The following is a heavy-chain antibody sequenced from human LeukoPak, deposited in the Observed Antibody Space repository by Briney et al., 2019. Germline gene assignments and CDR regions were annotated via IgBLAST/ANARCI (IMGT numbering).Heavy chain of an antibody. J-gene: IGHJ3*02. V-gene: IGHV4-59*08. CDR1: GFTFSDYY. CDR2: IYYSGST. D-gene: IGHD1-26*01. Sequence: LRLSCAASGFTFSDYYMSWIRQPPGKGLEWIGYIYYSGSTNYNPSLKSRVTISVDTSKNQFSLKLSSVTAADTAVYYCARHLYSGSYFDAFDIWGQGTLVTVSS. CDR3: ARHLYSGSYFDAFDI.